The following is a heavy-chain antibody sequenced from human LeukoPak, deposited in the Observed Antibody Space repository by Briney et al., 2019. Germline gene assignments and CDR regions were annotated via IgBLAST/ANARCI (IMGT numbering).Heavy chain of an antibody. CDR3: TRNHNGLAY. D-gene: IGHD3-3*02. Sequence: GGSLRLSCTASGFTFSTYEMYWVRQPPGKGLEWVAAISNDGNNKYYADSVRGRFTVTRDNSKNTLYLQMDSLRAEDTAVYYCTRNHNGLAYWGQGTTVTVSS. V-gene: IGHV3-30*04. J-gene: IGHJ6*02. CDR1: GFTFSTYE. CDR2: ISNDGNNK.